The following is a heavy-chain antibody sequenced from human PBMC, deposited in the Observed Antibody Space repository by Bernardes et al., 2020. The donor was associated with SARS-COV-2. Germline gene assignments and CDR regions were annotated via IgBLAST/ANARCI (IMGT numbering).Heavy chain of an antibody. J-gene: IGHJ4*02. V-gene: IGHV4-39*01. Sequence: SETLSLTCTVSGGSISSSSYYWGWIRQPPGKGLEWIGSIYYSGSTYYTPSLKSRVTISVDTSKNQFSLKLSSVTAADTAVYYCARQSLWFGEFELGEFDYWCQGTLVTVSS. CDR2: IYYSGST. CDR3: ARQSLWFGEFELGEFDY. D-gene: IGHD3-10*01. CDR1: GGSISSSSYY.